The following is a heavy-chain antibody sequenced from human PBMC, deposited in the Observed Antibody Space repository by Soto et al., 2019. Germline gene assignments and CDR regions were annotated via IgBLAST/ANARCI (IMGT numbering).Heavy chain of an antibody. CDR1: GFTVSSNY. J-gene: IGHJ6*03. V-gene: IGHV3-53*04. CDR3: AGHCSGGSCYKNYYYMDV. CDR2: IYSGGST. D-gene: IGHD2-15*01. Sequence: PGGSLRLSCAASGFTVSSNYMSWVRQAPGKGLEWVSVIYSGGSTYYADSVKGRFTISRHNSKNTLYLQMNSLRAEDTAVYYCAGHCSGGSCYKNYYYMDVWGKGTTVTVSS.